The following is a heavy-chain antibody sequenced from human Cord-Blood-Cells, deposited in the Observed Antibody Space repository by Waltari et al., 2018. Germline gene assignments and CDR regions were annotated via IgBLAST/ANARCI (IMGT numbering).Heavy chain of an antibody. CDR2: INHSGST. V-gene: IGHV4-34*01. J-gene: IGHJ4*02. CDR1: GASFSGYY. Sequence: QVQLQQWGAGLLKPSETLSLTCAVYGASFSGYYSSWIRQPPGKGLEWIGEINHSGSTNYNPSLKSRVTISVDTSKNQFSLKLSSVTAADTAVYYCAVLRGVIIGNFDYWGQGTLVTVSS. CDR3: AVLRGVIIGNFDY. D-gene: IGHD3-10*01.